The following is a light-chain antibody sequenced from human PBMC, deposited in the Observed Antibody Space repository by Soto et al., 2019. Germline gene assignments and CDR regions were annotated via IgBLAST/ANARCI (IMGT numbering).Light chain of an antibody. CDR1: QSIGSY. CDR3: QQSYSTRMYT. J-gene: IGKJ2*01. V-gene: IGKV1-39*01. Sequence: DIQLTQSPSSLSASIGDRVTITCRASQSIGSYLSWYQHKQGKAPKLLIFGASYLKGGVPSRFSGSGSGTDFTLTITSLDPEDCATYYCQQSYSTRMYTFGQGTKLEIK. CDR2: GAS.